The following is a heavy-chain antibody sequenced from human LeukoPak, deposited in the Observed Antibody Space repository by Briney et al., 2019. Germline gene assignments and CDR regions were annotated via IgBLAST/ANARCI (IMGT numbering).Heavy chain of an antibody. V-gene: IGHV3-53*01. J-gene: IGHJ4*02. CDR3: ARDYDSSGYYYGGKLPSDY. CDR2: IYSGGTS. D-gene: IGHD3-22*01. Sequence: GGSLRLSCAASGFTVSSNYMTWVRQAPGKGLEWVSIIYSGGTSYYIDSVKGRFTISRDNSKNTLYLQMNSLRAEDTAVYYCARDYDSSGYYYGGKLPSDYWGQGTLVTVSS. CDR1: GFTVSSNY.